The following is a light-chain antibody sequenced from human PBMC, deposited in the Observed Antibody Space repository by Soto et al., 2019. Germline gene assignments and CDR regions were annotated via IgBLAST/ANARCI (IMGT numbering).Light chain of an antibody. V-gene: IGKV3-15*01. CDR2: DAS. CDR3: QEYGSSPIYT. CDR1: QSVSSN. Sequence: EIVMTQSPATLSVSPGERATLSCLASQSVSSNLAWYQQKPGQAPRLLLYDASTRATGIPARFSGSGSGTEFKLTISGLQSEDVAVYYCQEYGSSPIYTFGLGTKLAIK. J-gene: IGKJ2*01.